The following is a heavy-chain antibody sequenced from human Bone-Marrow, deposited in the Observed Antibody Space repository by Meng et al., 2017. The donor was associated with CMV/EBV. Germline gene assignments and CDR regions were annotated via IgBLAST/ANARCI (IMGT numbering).Heavy chain of an antibody. CDR1: GDTFTSYY. CDR2: INPSGGST. Sequence: GQVVPSGAEVKKPGASVKVSCKASGDTFTSYYMHWVRQAPGQGLEWMGIINPSGGSTSYAQKFQGRVTMTRDTSTSTVYMELSSLRSEDTAVYYCARNALKGGVDTATPTDWGQGTLVTVSS. J-gene: IGHJ4*02. CDR3: ARNALKGGVDTATPTD. D-gene: IGHD5-18*01. V-gene: IGHV1-46*01.